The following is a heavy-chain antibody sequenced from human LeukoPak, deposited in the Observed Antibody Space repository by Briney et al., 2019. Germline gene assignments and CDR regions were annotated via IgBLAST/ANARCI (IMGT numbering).Heavy chain of an antibody. D-gene: IGHD1-26*01. V-gene: IGHV3-30*02. CDR1: TFTFSSYA. J-gene: IGHJ4*02. CDR3: AREGATTAFDY. CDR2: IQYDGSIQ. Sequence: GGSLRLSCAASTFTFSSYAMHWVRQAPGKGLEGVAFIQYDGSIQYYADSVKGRFTISRDIFKNTVYLQMNSLRAEDTAVYYCAREGATTAFDYWGQGTLVTVSS.